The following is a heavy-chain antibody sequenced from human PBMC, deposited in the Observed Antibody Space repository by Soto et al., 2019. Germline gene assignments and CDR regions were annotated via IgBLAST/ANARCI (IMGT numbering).Heavy chain of an antibody. D-gene: IGHD5-18*01. CDR3: ARDRSRGYSYGPVGY. J-gene: IGHJ4*02. Sequence: ASVKVSCKASGYTFTGYYMHWVRQAPGQGLEWMGWINPNSGGTNYAQKFQGRVTMTRDTSISTAYMELSRLRSDDTAVYYRARDRSRGYSYGPVGYWGQGTLVTVSS. V-gene: IGHV1-2*02. CDR2: INPNSGGT. CDR1: GYTFTGYY.